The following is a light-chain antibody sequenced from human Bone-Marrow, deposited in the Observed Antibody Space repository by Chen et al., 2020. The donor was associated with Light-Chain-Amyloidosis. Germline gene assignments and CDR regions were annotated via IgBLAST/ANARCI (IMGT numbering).Light chain of an antibody. CDR3: QSADSSGTYEVI. CDR2: RDT. Sequence: SYELTQPPPVSLSPGKTARFTCSGDDLPKNYAYWYQQKPGQAPVLVIHRDTERPSGISERFSGSSSGTTATLTISGVQAEDEADYHCQSADSSGTYEVIFGGGTKLPVL. J-gene: IGLJ2*01. V-gene: IGLV3-25*03. CDR1: DLPKNY.